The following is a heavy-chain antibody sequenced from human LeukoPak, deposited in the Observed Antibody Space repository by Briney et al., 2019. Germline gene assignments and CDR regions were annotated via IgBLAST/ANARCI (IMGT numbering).Heavy chain of an antibody. CDR2: ISSSSSVI. J-gene: IGHJ3*02. V-gene: IGHV3-48*02. CDR1: GFTFSIYG. CDR3: ARDRFRPFDI. Sequence: GRPLRLSCAASGFTFSIYGMHGVRQAPGKGPEWVSYISSSSSVIYYADSVKGRFTISRDNAKNSLYLQMNSLRDEDTAVYYCARDRFRPFDIWGQGTMVTVSS. D-gene: IGHD2/OR15-2a*01.